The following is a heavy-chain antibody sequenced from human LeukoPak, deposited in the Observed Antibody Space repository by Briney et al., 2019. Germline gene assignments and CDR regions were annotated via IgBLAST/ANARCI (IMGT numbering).Heavy chain of an antibody. Sequence: PGASLRLSCAASGFTFSSYAMSWVRQAPGKGLEWVSAISGSGGSTYYADSVKGRFTISRDNSKNTLYLQMNSLRAEDTAVYYCAKPPSPIGYCSSTSCSLFDYWGREPWSPSPQ. CDR1: GFTFSSYA. V-gene: IGHV3-23*01. CDR3: AKPPSPIGYCSSTSCSLFDY. D-gene: IGHD2-2*01. J-gene: IGHJ4*02. CDR2: ISGSGGST.